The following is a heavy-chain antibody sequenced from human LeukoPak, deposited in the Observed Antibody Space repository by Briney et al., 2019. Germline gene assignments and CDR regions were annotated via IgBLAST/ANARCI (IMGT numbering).Heavy chain of an antibody. Sequence: SETLSLTCTVSGGSISSSSYYWGWIRQPPGKGLEWIGSIYYSGSTYYNPSLKSRVTISVDTSKNQFSLKLSSVTAADTAVYYCARHAGGSSSWNFDYWGQGTLVTVSS. J-gene: IGHJ4*02. CDR2: IYYSGST. V-gene: IGHV4-39*01. CDR3: ARHAGGSSSWNFDY. CDR1: GGSISSSSYY. D-gene: IGHD6-13*01.